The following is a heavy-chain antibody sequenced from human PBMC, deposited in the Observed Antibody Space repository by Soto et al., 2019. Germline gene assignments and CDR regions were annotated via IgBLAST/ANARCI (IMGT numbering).Heavy chain of an antibody. V-gene: IGHV3-23*01. CDR1: GFTFSSHA. J-gene: IGHJ4*02. D-gene: IGHD2-15*01. Sequence: GGSLRLSCAASGFTFSSHAMSWVRQAPGKGLEWGSAICGSGGATYYTDSVKGRFTISRDNSKNTLHLQMNNLRAEDTAIYYCAKGSGGNCYSHFDYCGQGTLVTVSS. CDR2: ICGSGGAT. CDR3: AKGSGGNCYSHFDY.